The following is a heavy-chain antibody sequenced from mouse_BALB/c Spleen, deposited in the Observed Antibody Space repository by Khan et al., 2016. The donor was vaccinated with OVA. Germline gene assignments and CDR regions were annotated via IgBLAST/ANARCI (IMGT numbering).Heavy chain of an antibody. V-gene: IGHV1S135*01. Sequence: VQLQQSGPELMKPGASVNISCKASGYSFTSYYIHWVRQSHGKSLEWMGYIDPFNGGTDYNQKFKDKATLTVDKSSNTSYMHLSSLTSENSAVYYCARGTFDYWGQGTLVTVSA. CDR1: GYSFTSYY. J-gene: IGHJ3*01. CDR2: IDPFNGGT. CDR3: ARGTFDY. D-gene: IGHD3-3*01.